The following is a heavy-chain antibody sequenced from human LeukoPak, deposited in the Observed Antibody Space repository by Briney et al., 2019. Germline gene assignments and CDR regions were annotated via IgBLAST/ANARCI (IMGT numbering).Heavy chain of an antibody. V-gene: IGHV1-18*01. D-gene: IGHD3-22*01. Sequence: ASVKVSCKASGYTFTSYGISWVRQAPGQGLEWMGWISAYNGNTNYAQKLQGRVTMTTDTSTSTAYMELRSLRSDDTAVYYCARASHYYDSSGDAFDIWGQGTIVTVSS. CDR2: ISAYNGNT. CDR1: GYTFTSYG. J-gene: IGHJ3*02. CDR3: ARASHYYDSSGDAFDI.